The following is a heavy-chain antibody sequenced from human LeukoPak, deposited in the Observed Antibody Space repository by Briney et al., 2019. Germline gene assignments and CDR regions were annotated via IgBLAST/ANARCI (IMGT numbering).Heavy chain of an antibody. V-gene: IGHV1-46*01. J-gene: IGHJ4*02. CDR1: GYNFPSYY. CDR2: INSSGGST. CDR3: ARAGGGKRSFDY. Sequence: GASVKVSCKASGYNFPSYYVHWVRQAPGQGLEWMGIINSSGGSTSYAQKFQGRVTMTRDTFTSTVYMELSSLRSEDTAVYYCARAGGGKRSFDYWAQGTLVTVSS. D-gene: IGHD4-23*01.